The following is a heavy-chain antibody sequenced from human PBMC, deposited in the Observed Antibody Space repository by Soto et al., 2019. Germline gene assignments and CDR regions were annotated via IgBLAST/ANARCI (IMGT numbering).Heavy chain of an antibody. V-gene: IGHV4-61*01. D-gene: IGHD1-26*01. CDR1: GGPVSSGSYY. CDR2: IYYSGST. J-gene: IGHJ5*02. CDR3: ARGAYGPNWFDP. Sequence: SETLSLTCTVSGGPVSSGSYYWSWIRQPPGKGLEWIGYIYYSGSTNYNPSLKSRVTISVDTSKNQFSLKLSSVTAADTAVYYCARGAYGPNWFDPWGQGTLVTVYS.